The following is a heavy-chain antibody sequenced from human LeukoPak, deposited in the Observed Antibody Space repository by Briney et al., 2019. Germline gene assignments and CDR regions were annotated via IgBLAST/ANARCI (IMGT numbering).Heavy chain of an antibody. CDR1: GLTFSNYA. CDR3: SKDPNGDYVGAFDM. J-gene: IGHJ3*02. D-gene: IGHD4-17*01. Sequence: GGSLSLSCTASGLTFSNYATTWVRQAPGKGLEWVSSITGSGRGTYYADSVKGRFSVSRDNSQNTVFLHMNSLRADDTALYYCSKDPNGDYVGAFDMWGPGTMVTVSS. V-gene: IGHV3-23*01. CDR2: ITGSGRGT.